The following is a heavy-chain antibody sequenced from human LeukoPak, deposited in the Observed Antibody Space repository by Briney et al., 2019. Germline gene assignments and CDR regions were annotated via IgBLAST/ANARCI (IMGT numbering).Heavy chain of an antibody. CDR2: IEKDGSNK. V-gene: IGHV3-30*02. CDR3: ARDYTGGWNDY. Sequence: PGGSLRLSCAASGFTFKTYGMHWVRQAPGKGLDWVAFIEKDGSNKYYADSVKGRFTVSRDNSKNRLYLQMNNLRVEDTAIYYCARDYTGGWNDYWGQGTLVTVSS. D-gene: IGHD7-27*01. J-gene: IGHJ4*02. CDR1: GFTFKTYG.